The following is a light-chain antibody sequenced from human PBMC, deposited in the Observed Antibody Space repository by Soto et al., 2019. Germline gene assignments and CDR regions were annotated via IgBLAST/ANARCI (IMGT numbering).Light chain of an antibody. CDR2: LNSDGSH. V-gene: IGLV4-69*01. J-gene: IGLJ3*02. CDR3: QTWGTGIQV. CDR1: SGHSICA. Sequence: QLVLTQSPSASASLGASVKLTCTLSSGHSICAIAWHQQQPEKGPRYLMKLNSDGSHSKGDGIPDRFSGSSSGAERYLTISSLQSEDEADYYCQTWGTGIQVFGGGTKLTVL.